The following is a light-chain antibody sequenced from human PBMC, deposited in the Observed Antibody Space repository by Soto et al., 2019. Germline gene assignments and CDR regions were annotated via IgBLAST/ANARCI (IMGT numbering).Light chain of an antibody. J-gene: IGKJ4*01. Sequence: EIVLIQSPATLSLSPGERATLSCRASQSVSSSLAWYQQNPGQAPRLLIFDASNRATGIPVRFSGSGSVTDFTLNISSREPEDFTVFYCQQHSNWPLTLGGGTKVDIK. V-gene: IGKV3-11*01. CDR3: QQHSNWPLT. CDR2: DAS. CDR1: QSVSSS.